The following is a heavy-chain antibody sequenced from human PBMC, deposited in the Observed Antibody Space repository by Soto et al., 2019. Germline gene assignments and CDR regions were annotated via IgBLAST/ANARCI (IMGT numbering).Heavy chain of an antibody. CDR1: GFTFSSYS. CDR2: ISSSSSYI. CDR3: AREGHSSVWYDWYLDL. D-gene: IGHD6-19*01. V-gene: IGHV3-21*01. J-gene: IGHJ2*01. Sequence: GGSLRLSCAASGFTFSSYSMNWVRQAPGKGLEWVSSISSSSSYIYYADSVKGRFTISRDNAKNSLYLQMNSLRAEDTAVYYCAREGHSSVWYDWYLDLWGRGTLVTVSS.